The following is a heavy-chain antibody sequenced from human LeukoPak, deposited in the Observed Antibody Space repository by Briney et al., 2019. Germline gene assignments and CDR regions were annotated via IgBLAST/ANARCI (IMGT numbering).Heavy chain of an antibody. CDR1: GFSFSIYS. CDR3: AKLATNTVTADY. CDR2: ITGSTTM. V-gene: IGHV3-48*01. Sequence: PGGSLRLSCAASGFSFSIYSMTWVRQAPGKGLEWVSYITGSTTMYYVDSVKGRFTISRDNSKNTLYLQMNSLRAEDTAVYYCAKLATNTVTADYWGQGTLVTVSS. D-gene: IGHD4-11*01. J-gene: IGHJ4*02.